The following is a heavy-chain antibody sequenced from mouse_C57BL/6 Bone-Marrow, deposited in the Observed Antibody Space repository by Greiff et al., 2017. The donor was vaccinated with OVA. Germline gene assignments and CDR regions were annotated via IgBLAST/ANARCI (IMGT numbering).Heavy chain of an antibody. CDR1: GYTFPSYW. V-gene: IGHV1-64*01. D-gene: IGHD1-1*01. J-gene: IGHJ3*01. Sequence: VQLQQPGAELVKPGASVKLSCKASGYTFPSYWMHWVKQRPGQGLEWIGMIHPNSGSTNYNEKFKSKATLTVDKSSSTAYMQLSSLTSEDSAVYYCARPYYYGSSSWFAYWGQGTLVTVSA. CDR2: IHPNSGST. CDR3: ARPYYYGSSSWFAY.